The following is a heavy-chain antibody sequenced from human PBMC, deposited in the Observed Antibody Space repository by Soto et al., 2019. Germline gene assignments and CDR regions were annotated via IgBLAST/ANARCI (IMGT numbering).Heavy chain of an antibody. V-gene: IGHV1-69*18. CDR1: GGTYSGYI. D-gene: IGHD4-17*01. Sequence: QVQLVQSGAEVKKPGSSVKVSCKASGGTYSGYIITWVRQAPGQGLEWMGRIIPVFGTTNSAQKFLGRVTITADASTNTAYMELSSLRSEDTAMHYCARVHDYGGNSDYWGQGTLVTVSS. CDR3: ARVHDYGGNSDY. CDR2: IIPVFGTT. J-gene: IGHJ4*02.